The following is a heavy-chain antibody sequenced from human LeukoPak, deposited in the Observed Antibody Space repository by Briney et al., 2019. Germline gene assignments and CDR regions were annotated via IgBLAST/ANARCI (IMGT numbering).Heavy chain of an antibody. Sequence: PSETLSLTCAVSGASISGSGYYLGWIRQPPGKGLEWIGNIYYTGSTYYNASLQSRVTISIDMSKNQFSLRLTSVTAADTGVYYCARGFCRDEICQVFPYWGQGTLVTVSS. V-gene: IGHV4-39*07. CDR1: GASISGSGYY. CDR2: IYYTGST. D-gene: IGHD3-3*01. J-gene: IGHJ4*02. CDR3: ARGFCRDEICQVFPY.